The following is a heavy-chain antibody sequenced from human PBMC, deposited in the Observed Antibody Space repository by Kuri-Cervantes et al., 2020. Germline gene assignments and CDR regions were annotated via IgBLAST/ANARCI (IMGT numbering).Heavy chain of an antibody. V-gene: IGHV1-2*02. CDR3: ARGRGGAGGGSSYGMDV. D-gene: IGHD2-15*01. CDR2: INPNSGGT. J-gene: IGHJ6*02. Sequence: ASVKVSCKASGFTFTGYYMHWVRQAPGQGLEWMGWINPNSGGTNYAQKFQGRVTMTRDTSISTAYMELSRLRSDDTAVYYWARGRGGAGGGSSYGMDVWGQGTTVTVSS. CDR1: GFTFTGYY.